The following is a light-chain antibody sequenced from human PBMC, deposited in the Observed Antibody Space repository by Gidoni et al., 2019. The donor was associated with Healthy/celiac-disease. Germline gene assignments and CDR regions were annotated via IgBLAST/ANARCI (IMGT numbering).Light chain of an antibody. Sequence: QAVLTQPSSLSASPGASASLTCTLSSGIHVGTYRIYLYQQKPGSPPQYLLRYKSDSAKQQCSGVPCRFSGSKASSANSGILLISGLPSEDVADYSCMIWHSSAWVFGGVTKLTVL. V-gene: IGLV5-45*03. J-gene: IGLJ3*02. CDR1: SGIHVGTYR. CDR2: YKSDSAK. CDR3: MIWHSSAWV.